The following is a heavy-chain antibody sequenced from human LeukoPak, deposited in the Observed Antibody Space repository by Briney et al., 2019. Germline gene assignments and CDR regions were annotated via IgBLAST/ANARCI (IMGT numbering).Heavy chain of an antibody. D-gene: IGHD3-10*01. CDR3: ARDSAKLWFQGMDV. J-gene: IGHJ6*02. V-gene: IGHV3-33*01. Sequence: GGSLRLSCAASRFIFSNYGMHWVRQAPGKGLEWVAVIWFDGGNTYYADSVKGRFTISRDNSNNTLYLQMNSLRAEDTAVYYCARDSAKLWFQGMDVWGLGTTVTVSS. CDR2: IWFDGGNT. CDR1: RFIFSNYG.